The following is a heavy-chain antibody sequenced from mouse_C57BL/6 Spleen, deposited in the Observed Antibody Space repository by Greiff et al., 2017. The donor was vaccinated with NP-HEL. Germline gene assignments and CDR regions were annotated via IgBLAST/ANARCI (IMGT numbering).Heavy chain of an antibody. CDR1: GYTFTSYG. CDR3: ASYYYGSSYGDY. Sequence: QVTLKVSGAELARPGASVKLSCKASGYTFTSYGISWVKQRTGQGLEWIGEIYPRSGNTYYNEKFKGKATLTADKSSSTAYMELRSLTSEDSAVYFCASYYYGSSYGDYWGQGTTLTVSS. D-gene: IGHD1-1*01. J-gene: IGHJ2*01. CDR2: IYPRSGNT. V-gene: IGHV1-81*01.